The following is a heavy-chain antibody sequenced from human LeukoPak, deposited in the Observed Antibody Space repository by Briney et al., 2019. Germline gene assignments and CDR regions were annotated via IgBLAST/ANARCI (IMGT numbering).Heavy chain of an antibody. CDR2: MNPNSGNT. D-gene: IGHD6-19*01. Sequence: ASVKVSCKASGYTFTSYDINWVRQATGQGLEWMGWMNPNSGNTGYARKFQGRVSMTRNTSISTAYMELSSLRYEDTAVYYCARFGRTVAGASVYYYYMDVWGKGTTVTVSS. V-gene: IGHV1-8*01. CDR1: GYTFTSYD. J-gene: IGHJ6*03. CDR3: ARFGRTVAGASVYYYYMDV.